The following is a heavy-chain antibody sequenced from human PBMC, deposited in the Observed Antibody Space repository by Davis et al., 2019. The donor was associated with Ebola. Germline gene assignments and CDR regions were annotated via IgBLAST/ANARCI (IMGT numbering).Heavy chain of an antibody. D-gene: IGHD6-19*01. J-gene: IGHJ4*02. Sequence: PGGSLRLSCAASGFTFSSYAMHWVRQAPGKGLEWVAVISYDGSNKYYADSVKGRFTISRDNSKNTLYLQMNSLRAEDTAVYYCARQWQVDYWGQGTLVTVSS. CDR1: GFTFSSYA. V-gene: IGHV3-30-3*01. CDR3: ARQWQVDY. CDR2: ISYDGSNK.